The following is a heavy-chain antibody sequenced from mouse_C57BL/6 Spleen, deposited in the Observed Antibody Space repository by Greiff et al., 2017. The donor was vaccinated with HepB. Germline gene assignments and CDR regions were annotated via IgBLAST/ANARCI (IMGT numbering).Heavy chain of an antibody. CDR2: IYPRSGNT. CDR3: ARRDPLRYYFDY. J-gene: IGHJ2*01. CDR1: GYTFTSYG. Sequence: QVQLQQSGAELARPGASVKLSCKASGYTFTSYGISWVKQRTGQGLEWIGEIYPRSGNTYYNEKIKGKATLTADKSSSTAYMELRSLTSEDSAVYFCARRDPLRYYFDYWGQGTTLTVSS. D-gene: IGHD1-1*01. V-gene: IGHV1-81*01.